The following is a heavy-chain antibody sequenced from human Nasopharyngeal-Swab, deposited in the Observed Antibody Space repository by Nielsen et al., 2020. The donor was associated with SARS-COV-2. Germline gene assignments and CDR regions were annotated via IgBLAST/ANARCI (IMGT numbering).Heavy chain of an antibody. Sequence: GSLRPSCTVSGGSISGYFWSWVRQPPEKGLEWIGYIHYGGSTNYNPSLKSQVTISVDMSKNQFSLRLASVTAADTAVYYCARGRNYVYTPFDYWGQGSLVTVSS. CDR1: GGSISGYF. CDR2: IHYGGST. V-gene: IGHV4-59*01. D-gene: IGHD1-7*01. CDR3: ARGRNYVYTPFDY. J-gene: IGHJ4*02.